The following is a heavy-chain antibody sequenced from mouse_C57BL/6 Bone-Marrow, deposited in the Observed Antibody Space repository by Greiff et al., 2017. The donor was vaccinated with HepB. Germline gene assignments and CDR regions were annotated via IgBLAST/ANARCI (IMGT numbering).Heavy chain of an antibody. J-gene: IGHJ1*03. V-gene: IGHV14-3*01. CDR1: GFNFKNTY. Sequence: EVQVVESVAELVRPGASVKLSCTASGFNFKNTYMHWVKQRPEQGLEWIGRIDPANGNTKYTPKFKGKATITADTSSNTPYLQLSSLTSEDTAISYCARIATVVATDWYFDVWGTGTTVTVSS. CDR3: ARIATVVATDWYFDV. CDR2: IDPANGNT. D-gene: IGHD1-1*01.